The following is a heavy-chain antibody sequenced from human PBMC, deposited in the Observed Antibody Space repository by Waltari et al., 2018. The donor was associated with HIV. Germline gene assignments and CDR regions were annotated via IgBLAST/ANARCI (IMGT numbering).Heavy chain of an antibody. CDR3: VRGSSGWIGVDY. D-gene: IGHD6-25*01. V-gene: IGHV3-74*01. CDR1: GFTFNNYW. Sequence: EVQLVESGGGLVQRGGSLRLCCAASGFTFNNYWMHWVRQAPGKGLVWVACIDTKGCITSKEDAVKGRCSITRDKAKNKLYLQMNTLRAEDTSVYYCVRGSSGWIGVDYWGQGVLVTVSS. J-gene: IGHJ4*02. CDR2: IDTKGCIT.